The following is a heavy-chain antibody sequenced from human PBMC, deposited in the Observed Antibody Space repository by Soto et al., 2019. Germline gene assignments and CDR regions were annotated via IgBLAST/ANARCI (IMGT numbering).Heavy chain of an antibody. CDR1: GYTFTSYG. CDR2: TSTYNGKT. V-gene: IGHV1-18*01. CDR3: ARLKQDYAVA. J-gene: IGHJ5*02. D-gene: IGHD3-16*01. Sequence: GASVKVSCKASGYTFTSYGISWVRQAPGQGLEWMGWTSTYNGKTKYAQKFQGRVTMTRNTSISTAYMELSSLRSEDTAVYYCARLKQDYAVAWGQGTLVTVSS.